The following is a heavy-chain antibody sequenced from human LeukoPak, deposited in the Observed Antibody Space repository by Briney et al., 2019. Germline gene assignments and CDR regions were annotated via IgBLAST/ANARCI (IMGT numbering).Heavy chain of an antibody. Sequence: SETLSLTCTVSGGSISSSSYYWGWIRQPPGKGLEWIGSIYYSGSTYYNPSLKSRVTISVDTSKNQFSLQLNSVTPEDTAVYYCARDGTGYSSSWYSRFNWFDPWGQGTLVTVSS. CDR2: IYYSGST. CDR1: GGSISSSSYY. J-gene: IGHJ5*02. D-gene: IGHD6-13*01. V-gene: IGHV4-39*07. CDR3: ARDGTGYSSSWYSRFNWFDP.